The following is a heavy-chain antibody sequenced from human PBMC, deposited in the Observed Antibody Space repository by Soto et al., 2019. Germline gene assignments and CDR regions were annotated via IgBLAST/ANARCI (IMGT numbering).Heavy chain of an antibody. V-gene: IGHV3-33*01. D-gene: IGHD6-13*01. Sequence: QVQLVESGGGVVQPGRSLRLSCAASGFTFSSYGMHWVRQAPGKGLEWVAVIWYDGSNKYYADSVKGRFTISRDNSKNTLYLQMNSLRAEDTAVYYCARDSSSWYYYYCMDVWGQGTTVTVSS. CDR3: ARDSSSWYYYYCMDV. J-gene: IGHJ6*02. CDR2: IWYDGSNK. CDR1: GFTFSSYG.